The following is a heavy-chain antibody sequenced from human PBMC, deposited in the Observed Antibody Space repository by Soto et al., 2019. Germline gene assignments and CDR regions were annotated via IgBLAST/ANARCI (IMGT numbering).Heavy chain of an antibody. CDR3: ASSLLVVVTAIYY. CDR1: GFTFSSYG. V-gene: IGHV3-33*01. Sequence: QVQLVESGGGVVQPGRSLRLSCAASGFTFSSYGMHGVRQAPGKGLEWVAVIWYDGSNKYYADSVKGRFTISRDNSKNTLYLQMNSLRAEDTAVYYCASSLLVVVTAIYYWGQGTLVTVSS. CDR2: IWYDGSNK. J-gene: IGHJ4*02. D-gene: IGHD2-21*02.